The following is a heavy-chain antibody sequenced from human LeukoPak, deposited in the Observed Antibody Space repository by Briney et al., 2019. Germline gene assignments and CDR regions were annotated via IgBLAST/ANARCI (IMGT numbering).Heavy chain of an antibody. V-gene: IGHV4-59*11. D-gene: IGHD6-13*01. CDR1: GGSISSHY. CDR2: IYYSGST. J-gene: IGHJ3*02. Sequence: SETLSLTCTVSGGSISSHYWSWIRRPPGKGLEWIGYIYYSGSTNYNPSLKSRVTISVDTSKNQFSLKLSSVTAADTAVYYCARDGFIAENDAFDIWGQGTMVTVSS. CDR3: ARDGFIAENDAFDI.